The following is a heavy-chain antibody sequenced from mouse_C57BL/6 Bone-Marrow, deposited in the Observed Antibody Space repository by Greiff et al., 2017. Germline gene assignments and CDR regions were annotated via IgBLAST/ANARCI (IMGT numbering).Heavy chain of an antibody. V-gene: IGHV1-59*01. J-gene: IGHJ3*01. Sequence: QVQLQQPGAELVRPGTSVKLSCKASGYTFTSYWMHWVKQRPGQGLEWIGVIDPSDSYTNYNQKFKGKATLTVDPSSSTAYMQLSSLTSEDSAVYYCAREGDYYYAAWFAYWGQGTLVTVSA. D-gene: IGHD1-1*01. CDR1: GYTFTSYW. CDR3: AREGDYYYAAWFAY. CDR2: IDPSDSYT.